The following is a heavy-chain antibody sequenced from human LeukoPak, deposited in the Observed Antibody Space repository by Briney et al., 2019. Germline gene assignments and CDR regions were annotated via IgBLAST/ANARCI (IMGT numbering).Heavy chain of an antibody. Sequence: SETLSLTCTVSGGSISGYYWGWIRQPPGKGLEWIGSIYYSGSTYYNPSLKSRVTISVDTSKNQFSLKLSSVTAADTAVYFCARAEDKSGWYGWYYFDYWGQGNLVTVSS. CDR1: GGSISGYY. V-gene: IGHV4-39*01. D-gene: IGHD6-19*01. CDR2: IYYSGST. CDR3: ARAEDKSGWYGWYYFDY. J-gene: IGHJ4*02.